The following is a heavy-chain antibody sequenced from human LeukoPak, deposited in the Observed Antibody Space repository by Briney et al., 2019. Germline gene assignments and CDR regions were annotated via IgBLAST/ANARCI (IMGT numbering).Heavy chain of an antibody. V-gene: IGHV3-30*02. J-gene: IGHJ4*02. CDR3: TKDLHGGYSSDY. CDR2: IDFEGVDK. D-gene: IGHD4-23*01. CDR1: GLTFYNIR. Sequence: PRGSLCLSSAASGLTFYNIRMHWGRQAPGQGREFGSFIDFEGVDKYYTDSVKGRFTISYAYSTATLYLQMNSLMPTDTAIYYCTKDLHGGYSSDYWGQRTLVTVSS.